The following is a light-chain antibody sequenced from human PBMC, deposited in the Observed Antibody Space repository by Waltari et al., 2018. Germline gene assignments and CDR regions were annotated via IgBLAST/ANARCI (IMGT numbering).Light chain of an antibody. J-gene: IGLJ3*02. Sequence: QTVVTQEPSFSVSPGGTVTLTCGLNSGSVSTTYQTSWYQQTPGQAPPTLIHHTITRSSGVPDRFSGSILGNKAALTITGAQAADGSDYYCVLYVGSGIWVFGGGTKLTVL. CDR2: HTI. V-gene: IGLV8-61*01. CDR3: VLYVGSGIWV. CDR1: SGSVSTTYQ.